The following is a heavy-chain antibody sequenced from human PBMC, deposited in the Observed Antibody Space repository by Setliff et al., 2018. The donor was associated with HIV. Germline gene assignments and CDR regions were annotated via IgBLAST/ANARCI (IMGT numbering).Heavy chain of an antibody. V-gene: IGHV4-34*01. CDR1: GRSFSGYY. D-gene: IGHD7-27*01. CDR2: INHSGGT. Sequence: SETLSLTCAVYGRSFSGYYWNWIRQSPGKGLEWIGEINHSGGTNYNPSLKSRVTMSIDTSKSQFSLNVSSVTAANTAVYYCARGWGHDGFDFWGQGTMVTVSS. J-gene: IGHJ3*01. CDR3: ARGWGHDGFDF.